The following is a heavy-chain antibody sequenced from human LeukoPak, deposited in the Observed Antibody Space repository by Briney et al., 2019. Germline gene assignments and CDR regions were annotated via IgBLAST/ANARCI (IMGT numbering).Heavy chain of an antibody. CDR2: IYHSGST. D-gene: IGHD3-22*01. CDR1: GGSISSSNW. CDR3: ARMDSSGYYFSGQN. V-gene: IGHV4-4*02. Sequence: PSETLSLTCAVSGGSISSSNWWNWVRQPPGKGLEWIGEIYHSGSTNYNPSLKSRVTISVDKSKNQFSLRLSSVTAADTAVYYCARMDSSGYYFSGQNWGQGTLVTVSS. J-gene: IGHJ4*02.